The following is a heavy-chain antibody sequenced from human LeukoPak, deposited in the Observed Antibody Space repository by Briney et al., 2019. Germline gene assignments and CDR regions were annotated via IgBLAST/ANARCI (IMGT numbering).Heavy chain of an antibody. CDR2: INHSGST. Sequence: PSETLSLTCAVYGGSFSGYYWSWIRQPPGKGLEWIGEINHSGSTYYNPSLKSRVTISVDTSKNQFSLKLSSVTAADTAVYYCARGARFYDYVWGSYRPDAFDIWGQGTMVTVSS. D-gene: IGHD3-16*02. J-gene: IGHJ3*02. CDR1: GGSFSGYY. V-gene: IGHV4-34*01. CDR3: ARGARFYDYVWGSYRPDAFDI.